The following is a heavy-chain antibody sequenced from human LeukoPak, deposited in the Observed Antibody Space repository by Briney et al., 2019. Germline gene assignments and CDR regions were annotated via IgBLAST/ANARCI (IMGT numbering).Heavy chain of an antibody. Sequence: QTLSRTCAISGDSVSTNSAAWNWIRQSPSRGLEWLGRAYFRSKWNHDYAVSVKSRITVKPDTSKNQFSLQLNSVTPEDTAVYYCARGVGATQYYFYYMDVWGEGTTVTVSS. CDR1: GDSVSTNSAA. CDR2: AYFRSKWNH. J-gene: IGHJ6*03. D-gene: IGHD1-26*01. CDR3: ARGVGATQYYFYYMDV. V-gene: IGHV6-1*01.